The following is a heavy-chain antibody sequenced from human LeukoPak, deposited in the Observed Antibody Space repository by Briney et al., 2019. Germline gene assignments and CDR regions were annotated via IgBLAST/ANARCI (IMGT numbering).Heavy chain of an antibody. CDR1: GFTFSSYA. D-gene: IGHD2-2*01. V-gene: IGHV3-30-3*01. J-gene: IGHJ6*02. CDR2: ISYDGSNK. Sequence: GRSLRLSCAASGFTFSSYAMHWVRQAPGKGLEWVAVISYDGSNKYYADSVKGRFTISRDNSKNTLYLQMNSLRAEDTAVYYCARAPCVGYCSSTSVLEQAQHYGMDVWGQGTTVTVSS. CDR3: ARAPCVGYCSSTSVLEQAQHYGMDV.